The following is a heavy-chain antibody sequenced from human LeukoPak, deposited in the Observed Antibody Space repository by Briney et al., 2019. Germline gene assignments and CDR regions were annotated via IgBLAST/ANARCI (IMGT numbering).Heavy chain of an antibody. J-gene: IGHJ4*02. CDR1: GGTFSSYA. CDR3: ARGGYYDSSGYYYFDY. CDR2: IIPIFGTA. D-gene: IGHD3-22*01. V-gene: IGHV1-69*13. Sequence: GASVKVSCKASGGTFSSYAISWVRQAPGQGLEWMGGIIPIFGTANYAQKFQGRVTITADESTSTAYMELNSLRSEDTAVYYCARGGYYDSSGYYYFDYWGQGTLVTVSS.